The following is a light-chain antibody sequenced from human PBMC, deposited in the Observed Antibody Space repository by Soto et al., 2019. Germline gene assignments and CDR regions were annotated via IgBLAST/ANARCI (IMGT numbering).Light chain of an antibody. V-gene: IGKV1D-8*01. CDR3: KQYYSFPFT. CDR2: SAS. J-gene: IGKJ3*01. Sequence: VISMTQSPSLLSASTGDRVTISCRMSQDIKNYLAWYQQRPGKAPALLIYSASTLQNGVPSRFSGSWYGTDFTITISSLQSEDFATYYCKQYYSFPFTFGNGNKVDV. CDR1: QDIKNY.